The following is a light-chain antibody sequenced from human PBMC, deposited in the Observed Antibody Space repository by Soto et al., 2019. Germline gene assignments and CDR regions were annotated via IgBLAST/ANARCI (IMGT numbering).Light chain of an antibody. CDR2: AAS. J-gene: IGKJ1*01. V-gene: IGKV3-15*01. CDR1: QSVNNN. Sequence: EIVMTQSPATLSVSPVERATLSCRASQSVNNNLAWYQQKPGQAPRFLMHAASTRATGIPPRFSGSGSGTDFTLSISSLQSEDIAVYYCQQYNNWPRTFGQGTKVDI. CDR3: QQYNNWPRT.